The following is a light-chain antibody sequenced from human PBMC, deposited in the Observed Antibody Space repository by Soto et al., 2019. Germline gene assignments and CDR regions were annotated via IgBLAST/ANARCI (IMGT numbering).Light chain of an antibody. CDR1: SSDVGSYNL. J-gene: IGLJ1*01. CDR2: EVT. V-gene: IGLV2-23*02. Sequence: QSVLTQPASVSGSPGQSITISCTGTSSDVGSYNLVSWYQQHPGKAPKLMIYEVTKWPSGVSNRFSGSKSGNTASLTISGLQAEDEADYECCSYAGSSTFNVFGTGTKVT. CDR3: CSYAGSSTFNV.